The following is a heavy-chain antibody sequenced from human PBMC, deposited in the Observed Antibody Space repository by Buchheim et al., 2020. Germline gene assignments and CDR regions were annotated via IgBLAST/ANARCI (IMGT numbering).Heavy chain of an antibody. D-gene: IGHD1-1*01. Sequence: EVHLLESGGDLAQPGGSLRLSCAASGFTFSSYAVSWVSQAPGKGLEWVSAISGSGGSTYYADSVKGRFTISRANSKNPLYLQMNSRRAEDTAVYYCAKSPQLERRGYFYYCGQRTL. CDR3: AKSPQLERRGYFYY. J-gene: IGHJ4*02. CDR2: ISGSGGST. CDR1: GFTFSSYA. V-gene: IGHV3-23*01.